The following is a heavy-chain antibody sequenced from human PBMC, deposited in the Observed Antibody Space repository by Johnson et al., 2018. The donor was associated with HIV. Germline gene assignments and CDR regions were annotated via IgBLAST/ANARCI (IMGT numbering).Heavy chain of an antibody. V-gene: IGHV3-20*04. J-gene: IGHJ3*02. CDR2: INWSGGGT. CDR1: GFTFSSYA. Sequence: MLLVESGGGVVQPGRSLRLSCAASGFTFSSYAMHWVRQVPGKGLEWVSGINWSGGGTTYADSVKGRFTVSSDNAKNSLYLQMNSLRAEDTALYYCARAMYYYDTSGYLIRPRAFDIWGQGTVVTVSS. CDR3: ARAMYYYDTSGYLIRPRAFDI. D-gene: IGHD3-22*01.